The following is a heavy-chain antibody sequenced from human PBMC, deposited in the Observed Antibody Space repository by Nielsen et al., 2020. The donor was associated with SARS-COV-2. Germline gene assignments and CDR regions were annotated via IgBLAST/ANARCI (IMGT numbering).Heavy chain of an antibody. CDR3: AKEGRRDVLDY. J-gene: IGHJ4*02. CDR1: GFTFSSYG. D-gene: IGHD3-10*02. CDR2: ISYDGSNK. Sequence: GGSLRLSCAASGFTFSSYGMHWVRQAPGKGLEWVVVISYDGSNKYYADSVKGRFTISRDNSKNTLYLQMNSLRAEDTAVYYCAKEGRRDVLDYWGQGTLVTVSS. V-gene: IGHV3-30*18.